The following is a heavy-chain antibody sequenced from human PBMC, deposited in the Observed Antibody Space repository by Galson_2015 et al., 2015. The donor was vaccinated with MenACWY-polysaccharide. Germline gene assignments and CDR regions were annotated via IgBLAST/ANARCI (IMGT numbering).Heavy chain of an antibody. CDR2: TTASSGNA. V-gene: IGHV1-8*01. Sequence: SVKVSCKASGYTFTSRDINWVRQAAGQGLEWMGWTTASSGNAVYAQKFQDRVTLTRDTSTSTVYMELSSLRSEDTGVYYCATGAGVVGDSWGQGTLVPVSS. J-gene: IGHJ4*02. CDR1: GYTFTSRD. CDR3: ATGAGVVGDS. D-gene: IGHD2-15*01.